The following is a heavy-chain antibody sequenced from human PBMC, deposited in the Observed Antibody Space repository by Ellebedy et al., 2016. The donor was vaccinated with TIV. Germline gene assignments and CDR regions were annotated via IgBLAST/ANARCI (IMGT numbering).Heavy chain of an antibody. CDR1: GFTFSNYW. V-gene: IGHV3-7*01. CDR2: IKQDGSEK. Sequence: GESLKISCATSGFTFSNYWMTWVRQAPGKGLEWVANIKQDGSEKYYVDSVEGRFAISRDNAKNSMYLQMNSLRAEDTAVYYCRSGAADWGQGTLVTVSS. D-gene: IGHD2-8*02. CDR3: RSGAAD. J-gene: IGHJ4*02.